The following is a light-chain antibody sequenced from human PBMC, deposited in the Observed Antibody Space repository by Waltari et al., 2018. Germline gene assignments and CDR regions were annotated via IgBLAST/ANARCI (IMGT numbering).Light chain of an antibody. CDR3: QKYGTLPAT. V-gene: IGKV3-20*01. CDR1: QSVSRT. CDR2: DAS. Sequence: EIVLTQSPGTLSLSPGERATLSCRASQSVSRTLAWYQQKPGQAPRLLIYDASIRATGIPDRFSGSGSGTDFSLTISRLEHEDFAVYYCQKYGTLPATFGQGTKVEIK. J-gene: IGKJ1*01.